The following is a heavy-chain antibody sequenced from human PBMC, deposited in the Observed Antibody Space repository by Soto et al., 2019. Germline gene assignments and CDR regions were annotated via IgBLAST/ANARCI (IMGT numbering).Heavy chain of an antibody. D-gene: IGHD2-21*02. J-gene: IGHJ6*02. CDR2: IIPMLGVA. CDR1: GDTFSNHT. CDR3: AYCGGDCYRYYYYGMDV. V-gene: IGHV1-69*02. Sequence: SVKVSCKASGDTFSNHTISWVRQAPGQGLEWMGRIIPMLGVANYAQKFQGRVTITADESTSTAYMELSSLRSEDTAVYYCAYCGGDCYRYYYYGMDVWGQGTTVTVSS.